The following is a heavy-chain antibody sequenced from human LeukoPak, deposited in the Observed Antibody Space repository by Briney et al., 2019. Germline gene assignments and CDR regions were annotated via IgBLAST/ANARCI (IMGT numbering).Heavy chain of an antibody. V-gene: IGHV4-34*01. CDR2: INHSGST. J-gene: IGHJ5*02. Sequence: SETLSLTCAVYGGSFSGYYWSWIRQPPGKGLEWIGEINHSGSTNYNPSLKSRVTISVDTSKNQFSLKLSSVTAADTAVYYCARGHYYDSSGYFDTTGFDPWGQGTLVTVSS. CDR3: ARGHYYDSSGYFDTTGFDP. D-gene: IGHD3-22*01. CDR1: GGSFSGYY.